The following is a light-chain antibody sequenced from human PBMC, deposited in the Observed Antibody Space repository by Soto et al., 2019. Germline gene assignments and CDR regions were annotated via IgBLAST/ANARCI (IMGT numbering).Light chain of an antibody. V-gene: IGLV2-23*02. CDR1: SSAVGSYRL. CDR3: CSYATSRTVV. CDR2: EVN. Sequence: QSALTQPASVSGSPGQSITISCTGSSSAVGSYRLVSWYQCHPGKAPKLIIYEVNNRPSGVSNRFSGSEPGNTASLTISGLQAEDEADYYCCSYATSRTVVFGTGTKLTVL. J-gene: IGLJ1*01.